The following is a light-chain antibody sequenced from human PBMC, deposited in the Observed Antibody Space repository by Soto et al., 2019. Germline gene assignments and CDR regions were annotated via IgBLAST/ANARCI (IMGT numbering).Light chain of an antibody. V-gene: IGLV2-14*03. CDR1: SSDVGAYNY. CDR3: SSYTTSSTYV. J-gene: IGLJ1*01. CDR2: DVS. Sequence: ALTQPASVSGSPGQSITISCTGTSSDVGAYNYVSWYQQHPGKAPKLMIYDVSNRPSGVSNRFSGSKSANTASLTISGLQAEDEADYYCSSYTTSSTYVFGAGTKVTVL.